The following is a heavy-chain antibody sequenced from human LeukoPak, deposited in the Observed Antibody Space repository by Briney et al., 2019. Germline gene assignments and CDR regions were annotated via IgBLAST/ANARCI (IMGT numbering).Heavy chain of an antibody. CDR1: GGSISSSSYY. D-gene: IGHD3-10*01. V-gene: IGHV4-39*06. CDR3: ARDEHGSGSYPPFDY. J-gene: IGHJ4*02. Sequence: TSETLSLTCTVSGGSISSSSYYWGWIRQPPGKGLEWIGSIYYSGSTYYNPSLKSRVTISVDTSKNQFTLKLSSVTAADTAVYYCARDEHGSGSYPPFDYWGQGTLVTVSS. CDR2: IYYSGST.